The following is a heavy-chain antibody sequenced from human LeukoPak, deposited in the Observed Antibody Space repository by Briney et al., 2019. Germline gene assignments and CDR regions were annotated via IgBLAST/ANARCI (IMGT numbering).Heavy chain of an antibody. CDR3: ARGSHSMVRGVPSYYFDY. D-gene: IGHD3-10*01. Sequence: SETLSLTCAVYGGSFSGDYWSWIRQPPGKGLEWIGEVNHSGSTNYNPSLKSRVTISVDTSKNQFSLKLSSVTAADTAVYYCARGSHSMVRGVPSYYFDYWGQGTLVTVSS. J-gene: IGHJ4*02. CDR1: GGSFSGDY. V-gene: IGHV4-34*01. CDR2: VNHSGST.